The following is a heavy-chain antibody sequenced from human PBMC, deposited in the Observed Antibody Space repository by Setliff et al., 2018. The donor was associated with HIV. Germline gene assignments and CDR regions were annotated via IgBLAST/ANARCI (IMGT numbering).Heavy chain of an antibody. D-gene: IGHD6-19*01. Sequence: TLSLTCTVSGDSITGSHYYWGWIRQPPGKGLEWIGEINHSGSTNYNPSLKSRVTISVDTSKNQFSLKLSSVTAADTAVYYCARRSGWSEDYWGQGTLVTVSS. J-gene: IGHJ4*02. V-gene: IGHV4-39*07. CDR2: INHSGST. CDR3: ARRSGWSEDY. CDR1: GDSITGSHYY.